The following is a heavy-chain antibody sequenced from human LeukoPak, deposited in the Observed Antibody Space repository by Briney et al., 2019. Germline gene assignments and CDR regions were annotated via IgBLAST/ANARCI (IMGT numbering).Heavy chain of an antibody. D-gene: IGHD1-1*01. Sequence: PGGSLTLSSAASALTVSSNFMRWVRQAPGKGLEWVSVIYSGGTTYYADSVKGRFTISRDNSKNTLYLQMNRLRAEDTAVYDCARDGYGYNYMDVWGKGTAVTVSS. CDR3: ARDGYGYNYMDV. CDR1: ALTVSSNF. V-gene: IGHV3-53*01. CDR2: IYSGGTT. J-gene: IGHJ6*03.